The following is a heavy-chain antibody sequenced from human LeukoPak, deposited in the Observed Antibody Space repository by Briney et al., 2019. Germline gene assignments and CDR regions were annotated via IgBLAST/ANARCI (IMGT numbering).Heavy chain of an antibody. V-gene: IGHV3-53*01. CDR1: GFTVSSNY. D-gene: IGHD3-3*01. Sequence: GGSLRLSCAASGFTVSSNYMSWVRQAPGKGLEWVSVIYSGGSTYYADSVKGRFTISRDNSKNTLYLQMNSLRAEDTAVYYCAREPFWSGYYSNLHFDYWGQGTLVTVSS. CDR3: AREPFWSGYYSNLHFDY. J-gene: IGHJ4*02. CDR2: IYSGGST.